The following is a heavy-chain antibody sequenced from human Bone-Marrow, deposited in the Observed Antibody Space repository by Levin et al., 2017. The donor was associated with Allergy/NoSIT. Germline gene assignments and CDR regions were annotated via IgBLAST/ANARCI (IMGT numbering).Heavy chain of an antibody. CDR1: GGSISSSSYY. J-gene: IGHJ6*02. Sequence: SQTLSLTCTVSGGSISSSSYYWGWIRQPPGKGLEWIGTIYYSGSTYYNPSIKSRVTISIDMSKNQFSLKLSSVTAADTAVYYCAREVAYDGPSDYSGMDVWGQGTTVTVSS. CDR3: AREVAYDGPSDYSGMDV. CDR2: IYYSGST. V-gene: IGHV4-39*07. D-gene: IGHD5-12*01.